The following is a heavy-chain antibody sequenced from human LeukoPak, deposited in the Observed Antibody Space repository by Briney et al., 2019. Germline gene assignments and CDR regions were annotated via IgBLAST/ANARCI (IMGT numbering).Heavy chain of an antibody. V-gene: IGHV4-4*02. CDR3: ARDKRGYDILTGYYSQGWFDP. J-gene: IGHJ5*02. Sequence: KPSGTLSLTCAVSGGSISSSNWWSWVRQPPGKGLEWIGEMYHSGSTNYNPSLKSRVTISVDKSKNQFSLKLSSVTAADTAVYYCARDKRGYDILTGYYSQGWFDPWGQGTLVTVSS. D-gene: IGHD3-9*01. CDR1: GGSISSSNW. CDR2: MYHSGST.